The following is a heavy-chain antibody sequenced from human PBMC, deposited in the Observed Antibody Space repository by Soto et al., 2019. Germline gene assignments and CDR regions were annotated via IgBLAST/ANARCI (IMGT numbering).Heavy chain of an antibody. V-gene: IGHV4-34*01. Sequence: PSETLSLTCAVYGGSFSGYYWSWIRQPPGKGLEWIGEINHSGSTNYNPSLKSRVTISVDTSKNQFSLKLSSVTAADTAVYYCARGGGWQPVDEDFQHWGQGTLVTGSS. J-gene: IGHJ1*01. CDR1: GGSFSGYY. D-gene: IGHD6-19*01. CDR3: ARGGGWQPVDEDFQH. CDR2: INHSGST.